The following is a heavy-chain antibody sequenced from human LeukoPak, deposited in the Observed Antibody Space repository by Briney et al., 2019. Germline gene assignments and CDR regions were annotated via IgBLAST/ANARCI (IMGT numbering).Heavy chain of an antibody. Sequence: PGGSLRLSCAASGFTFSSYGMHWVRQAPDKGLEWVAFIRYERNSKYYADSVKGRFTISRDNSKNTLYLQMDSLRPEDTAVYYCARDRETVAGTLGWFDPWGQGTLVTVSS. J-gene: IGHJ5*02. CDR3: ARDRETVAGTLGWFDP. V-gene: IGHV3-30*02. CDR2: IRYERNSK. D-gene: IGHD6-19*01. CDR1: GFTFSSYG.